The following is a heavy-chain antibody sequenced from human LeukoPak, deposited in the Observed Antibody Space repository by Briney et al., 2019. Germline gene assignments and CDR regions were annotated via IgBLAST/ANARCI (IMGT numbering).Heavy chain of an antibody. CDR1: GFTFSSYA. J-gene: IGHJ6*02. CDR3: AKDTSMVRGVPDV. V-gene: IGHV3-23*01. Sequence: PGGSLRLSCAASGFTFSSYAMSGVRQAPGKGLEWVSAISGSGGSTYYADSVKGRFTISRDNSKNTLYLQMNSLRAEDTAVYYCAKDTSMVRGVPDVWGQGTTVTVSS. D-gene: IGHD3-10*01. CDR2: ISGSGGST.